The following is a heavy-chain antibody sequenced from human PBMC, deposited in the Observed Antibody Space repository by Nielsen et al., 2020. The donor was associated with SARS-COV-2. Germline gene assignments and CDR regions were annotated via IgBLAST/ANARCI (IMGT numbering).Heavy chain of an antibody. CDR1: GFTFSSYA. CDR3: AKMSRDFWSGYRFDY. V-gene: IGHV3-23*01. J-gene: IGHJ4*02. Sequence: GESLKISCAAFGFTFSSYAMSWVRQAPGKGLEWVSAISGSGGSTYYADSVKGRFTISRDNSKNTLYLQMNSLRAEDTAVYYCAKMSRDFWSGYRFDYWGQGTLVTVSS. CDR2: ISGSGGST. D-gene: IGHD3-3*01.